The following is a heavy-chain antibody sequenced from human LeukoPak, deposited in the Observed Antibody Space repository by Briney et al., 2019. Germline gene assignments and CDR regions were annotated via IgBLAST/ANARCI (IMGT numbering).Heavy chain of an antibody. V-gene: IGHV3-9*01. J-gene: IGHJ3*02. D-gene: IGHD4-4*01. CDR3: AKDTTIVPHAFDI. Sequence: GGSLRLSCAASGFTFDDYAMHWVRQAPGKGLEWVSGISWNSGSIGYADSVKGRFTISRDNAKNSLYLQMNSLRAEDTALYYCAKDTTIVPHAFDIWGQGTMVTVSS. CDR1: GFTFDDYA. CDR2: ISWNSGSI.